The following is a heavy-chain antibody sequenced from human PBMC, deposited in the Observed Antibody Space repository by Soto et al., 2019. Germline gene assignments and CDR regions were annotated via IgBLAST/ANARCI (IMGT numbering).Heavy chain of an antibody. V-gene: IGHV4-30-2*01. J-gene: IGHJ4*02. CDR2: IYHSGST. D-gene: IGHD4-17*01. Sequence: QLQLQESGSGLVKPSQTLSLTCAVSGGSISSGGYSWSWIRQPPGKGLEWIGYIYHSGSTYYNPSLKSRVXXXVXXSKNQFSLKLSSVTAADTAVYYCARSQTTVTSSDYWGQGTLVTVSS. CDR3: ARSQTTVTSSDY. CDR1: GGSISSGGYS.